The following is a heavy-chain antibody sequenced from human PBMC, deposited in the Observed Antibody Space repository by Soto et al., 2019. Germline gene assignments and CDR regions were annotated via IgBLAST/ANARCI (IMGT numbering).Heavy chain of an antibody. CDR3: ASGYCSGGSCYSNY. CDR2: INHSGST. V-gene: IGHV4-34*01. D-gene: IGHD2-15*01. J-gene: IGHJ4*02. CDR1: GWSFRGYY. Sequence: SETLSLPCSDYGWSFRGYYWSWIRQPPGKGLEWIGEINHSGSTNYNPSLKSRVTISVDTSKNQFSLKLSTVTAADTAVYYCASGYCSGGSCYSNYWGQGTLVTVSS.